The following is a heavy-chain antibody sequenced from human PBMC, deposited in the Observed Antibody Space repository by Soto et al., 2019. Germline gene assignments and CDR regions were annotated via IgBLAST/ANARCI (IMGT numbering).Heavy chain of an antibody. CDR3: ASRPWLAGRTAEYFQH. V-gene: IGHV1-69*12. D-gene: IGHD1-1*01. CDR2: IIPIFGTA. CDR1: GGTFSSYA. Sequence: QVQLVQSGAEVKKPGSSVKVSCKASGGTFSSYAISWVRQAPGQGLEWMGGIIPIFGTANYAQKFQGRDTITADESTSTAYMELSSLRSEDTDVYYCASRPWLAGRTAEYFQHWGQGTLVTVSS. J-gene: IGHJ1*01.